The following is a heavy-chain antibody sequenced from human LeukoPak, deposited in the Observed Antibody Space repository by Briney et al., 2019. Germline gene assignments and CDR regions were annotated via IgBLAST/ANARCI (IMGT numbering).Heavy chain of an antibody. Sequence: TGGSLRLSCAASGFTFSSYWMHWVRQAPGKGLEWVSAISGSGGSTYYADSVKGRFTISRDNSKNTLYLQMNSLRAEDTAVYYCAKWGADEVIDYWGQGTLVTVSS. CDR2: ISGSGGST. J-gene: IGHJ4*02. V-gene: IGHV3-23*01. CDR3: AKWGADEVIDY. CDR1: GFTFSSYW. D-gene: IGHD3-16*01.